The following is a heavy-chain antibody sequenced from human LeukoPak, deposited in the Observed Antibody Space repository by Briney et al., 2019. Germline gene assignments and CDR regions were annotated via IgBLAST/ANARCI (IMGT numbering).Heavy chain of an antibody. CDR2: IKQDGSEK. CDR1: GFTFSSYW. Sequence: GGSLRLSCAASGFTFSSYWMSWVRQAPGKGREWVANIKQDGSEKYYVDSVKGRFTISRDNAKNSLYLQMNSLRAEDTAVYYCARDGSGSYHYMDVWGKGTTVTVSS. CDR3: ARDGSGSYHYMDV. V-gene: IGHV3-7*01. D-gene: IGHD3-10*01. J-gene: IGHJ6*03.